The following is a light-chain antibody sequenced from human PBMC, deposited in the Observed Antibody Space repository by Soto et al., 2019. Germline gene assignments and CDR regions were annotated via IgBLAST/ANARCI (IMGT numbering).Light chain of an antibody. Sequence: QSVLTQPPSVSGAPGQRVTISCTGSSSNIGARFDVHWYRHLPGTAPKLLISVNTNGPSGVADRFSGSKSGTSASLAIAGLRADDQADYYCQSYDTSLAGFVFGTGTKVTVL. CDR3: QSYDTSLAGFV. CDR1: SSNIGARFD. J-gene: IGLJ1*01. CDR2: VNT. V-gene: IGLV1-40*01.